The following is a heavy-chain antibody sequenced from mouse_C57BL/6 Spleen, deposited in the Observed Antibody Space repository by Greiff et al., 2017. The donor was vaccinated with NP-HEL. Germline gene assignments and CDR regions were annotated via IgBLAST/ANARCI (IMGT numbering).Heavy chain of an antibody. CDR2: ISYSGST. J-gene: IGHJ1*03. CDR3: ARGGRSLWYFDV. V-gene: IGHV3-1*01. CDR1: GYSITSGYD. Sequence: EVKVVESGPGMVKPSQSLSLTCTVTGYSITSGYDWHWIRHFPGNKLEWMGYISYSGSTNYNPSLKSRISITHDTSKNHFFLKLNSVTTEDTATYYCARGGRSLWYFDVWGTGTTVTVSS. D-gene: IGHD1-1*01.